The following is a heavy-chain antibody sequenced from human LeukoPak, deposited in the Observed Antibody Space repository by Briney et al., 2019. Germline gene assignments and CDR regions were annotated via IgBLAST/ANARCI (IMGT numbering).Heavy chain of an antibody. J-gene: IGHJ3*02. CDR2: IASDGSHT. CDR3: ARERQDTVIHSGAFDI. D-gene: IGHD2-21*02. V-gene: IGHV3-30*04. CDR1: EFTFSNYF. Sequence: PGRSLRLSYAPPEFTFSNYFMHCVRQAPGKGQAWVADIASDGSHTFYVKSVKARFTISRDNSKNTLYLQMNSLRAEDTAAYFCARERQDTVIHSGAFDIWGQGTMVTVSS.